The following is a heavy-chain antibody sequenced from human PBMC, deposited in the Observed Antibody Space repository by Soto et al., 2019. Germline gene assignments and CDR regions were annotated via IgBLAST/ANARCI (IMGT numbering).Heavy chain of an antibody. CDR2: ILSIFGTT. Sequence: QVQLVQSGAEVKKPGSSVKVSCKASGGTFNIYNINWVRQAPGQGLEWMGGILSIFGTTNYAQRFQGRLTIIADDSTSTDYMELSSLRSEDTAVYYCARDETGDSYYYYYGMDVWGQGTTVTVTS. D-gene: IGHD7-27*01. V-gene: IGHV1-69*01. CDR3: ARDETGDSYYYYYGMDV. J-gene: IGHJ6*02. CDR1: GGTFNIYN.